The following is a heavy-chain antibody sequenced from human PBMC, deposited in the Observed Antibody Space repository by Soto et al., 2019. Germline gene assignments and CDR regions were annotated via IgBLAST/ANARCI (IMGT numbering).Heavy chain of an antibody. CDR1: GGSISSYY. Sequence: PSATLSLTCTVSGGSISSYYWSWIRQPPGKGLEWIGYIFYTGSTNYNPSLKSRVLISVDTSKNQFSLKLRSVTAADTAVYYCARQDGYYYYIDVWGKGTTVTVSS. CDR3: ARQDGYYYYIDV. CDR2: IFYTGST. V-gene: IGHV4-59*08. J-gene: IGHJ6*03.